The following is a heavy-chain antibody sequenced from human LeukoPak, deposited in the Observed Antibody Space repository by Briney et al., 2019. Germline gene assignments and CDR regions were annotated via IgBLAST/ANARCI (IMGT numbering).Heavy chain of an antibody. CDR3: ARRFGAARDDYMDV. Sequence: GGSLRLSCAASGFTFSTYSINWVRQAPGKGLEWLSYISSSGNTIFYADSVKGRFTISRDNAQNSLFLQMNGLRADDTAVYYCARRFGAARDDYMDVWGKGTTVTVSS. J-gene: IGHJ6*03. CDR1: GFTFSTYS. CDR2: ISSSGNTI. V-gene: IGHV3-48*01. D-gene: IGHD3-16*01.